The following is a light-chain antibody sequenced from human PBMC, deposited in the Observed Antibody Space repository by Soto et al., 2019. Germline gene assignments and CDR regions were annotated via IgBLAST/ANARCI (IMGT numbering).Light chain of an antibody. CDR1: QSISNY. V-gene: IGKV1-39*01. CDR2: AAS. Sequence: DIQMTQSPSSLSASVGDRVTMTGRASQSISNYLNWYQQKPGKAPKLLIYAASSLQSGVPSKFSGSGSGTDFSLTINSLQPEDFATYYCQQSYSTPHTFGQGTKWIS. J-gene: IGKJ2*01. CDR3: QQSYSTPHT.